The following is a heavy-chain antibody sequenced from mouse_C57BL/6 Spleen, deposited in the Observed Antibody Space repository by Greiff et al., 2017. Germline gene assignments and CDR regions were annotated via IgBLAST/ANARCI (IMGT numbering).Heavy chain of an antibody. D-gene: IGHD3-2*02. CDR1: GYSFTGYY. J-gene: IGHJ2*01. CDR3: AKTAQATSYFDY. CDR2: INPSTGGT. Sequence: EVKLMESGPELVKPGASVKISCKASGYSFTGYYMNWVKQSPEKSLEWIGEINPSTGGTTYNQKFKAKATLTVDKSSSTAYMQLKSLTSEDSAVYYCAKTAQATSYFDYWGQGTTLTVSS. V-gene: IGHV1-42*01.